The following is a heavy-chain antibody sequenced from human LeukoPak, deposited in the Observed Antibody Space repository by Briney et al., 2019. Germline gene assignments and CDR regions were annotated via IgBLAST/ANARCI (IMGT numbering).Heavy chain of an antibody. CDR1: GSRSNSPD. Sequence: GSPVKLSCTAYGSRSNSPDMGWGRDVTGSRLEWLGWMNPRDNTGYAQKFQGRVTLTRDKSINTAYMELSSLRSEDTAVYYCARYTQHYVFYIWGQGTMVTVSS. CDR3: ARYTQHYVFYI. J-gene: IGHJ3*02. D-gene: IGHD3-3*02. V-gene: IGHV1-8*02. CDR2: MNPRDNT.